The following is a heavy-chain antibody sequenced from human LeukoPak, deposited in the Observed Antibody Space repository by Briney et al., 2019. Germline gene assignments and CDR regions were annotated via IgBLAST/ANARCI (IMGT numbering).Heavy chain of an antibody. Sequence: PGGSLRLSCAASGFTFSSYAMSWVRQAPGKGLEWVSAISGSGGSTYYADSVKGRFTISRDNSKSTLYMQMNSLRAEDTAVYYCAKLVRFGELLYWVDAFDIWGQGTMVTVSS. CDR2: ISGSGGST. CDR1: GFTFSSYA. CDR3: AKLVRFGELLYWVDAFDI. J-gene: IGHJ3*02. D-gene: IGHD3-10*01. V-gene: IGHV3-23*01.